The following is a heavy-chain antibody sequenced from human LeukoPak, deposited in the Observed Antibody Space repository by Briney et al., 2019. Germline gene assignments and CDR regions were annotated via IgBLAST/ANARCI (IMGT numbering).Heavy chain of an antibody. J-gene: IGHJ4*02. V-gene: IGHV4-59*01. CDR2: IYYSGST. Sequence: SETLSLTCTVSGGSISSYYWSWIRQPPGKGLEWIGYIYYSGSTNYNPSLKSRVTISVKTSKNQFSLKLRSVTAADTAVYYCARTGAAATRDYWGQGTLVTVSS. CDR3: ARTGAAATRDY. D-gene: IGHD2-15*01. CDR1: GGSISSYY.